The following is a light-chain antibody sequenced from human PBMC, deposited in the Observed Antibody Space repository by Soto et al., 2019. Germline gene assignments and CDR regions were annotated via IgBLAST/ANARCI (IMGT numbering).Light chain of an antibody. CDR1: QSVSSY. CDR2: DAS. J-gene: IGKJ1*01. Sequence: LTQSPSTLSSSVGERATISCRASQSVSSYLAWYQQKPGKAPRLLIYDASNMDSGIPARFSGSGSGTEFSLTISSLQPDDFAAYYCQQHSNCTPQTFGQGTKVDIK. CDR3: QQHSNCTPQT. V-gene: IGKV3-11*01.